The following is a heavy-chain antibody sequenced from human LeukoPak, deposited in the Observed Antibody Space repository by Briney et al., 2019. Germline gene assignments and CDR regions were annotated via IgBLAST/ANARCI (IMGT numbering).Heavy chain of an antibody. CDR3: ARAGTYYYGSGSYYNTYFQH. Sequence: TSETLSLTCIVSGGSITNYYWSWIRQPAGKGLQWIGRISSRGDTNYNPSLKSRVTISVDTSKNQFSLKLSSVTAADTAVYYCARAGTYYYGSGSYYNTYFQHWGQGTLVTVSS. CDR2: ISSRGDT. J-gene: IGHJ1*01. CDR1: GGSITNYY. V-gene: IGHV4-4*07. D-gene: IGHD3-10*01.